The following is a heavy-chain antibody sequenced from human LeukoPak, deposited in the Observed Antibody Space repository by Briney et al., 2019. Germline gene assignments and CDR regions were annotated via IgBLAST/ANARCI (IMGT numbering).Heavy chain of an antibody. V-gene: IGHV1-8*01. CDR1: GYTFTSYD. Sequence: ASVKVSCKASGYTFTSYDINWVRQATGQGLEWMGWMNPNSGNTGYAQKFQGRVTMTRNTSISTAYMELSSLRSEDTAVYYCARGRVEGLTYYDILTGYGPKSFDYWGQGTLVTVPS. CDR2: MNPNSGNT. D-gene: IGHD3-9*01. CDR3: ARGRVEGLTYYDILTGYGPKSFDY. J-gene: IGHJ4*02.